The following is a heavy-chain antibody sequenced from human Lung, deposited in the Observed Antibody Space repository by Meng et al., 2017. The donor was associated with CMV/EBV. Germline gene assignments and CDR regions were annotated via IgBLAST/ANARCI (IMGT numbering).Heavy chain of an antibody. CDR2: IYSGGST. Sequence: GGSXRLSCAASGFTVSSNYMSWVRQAPGKGLEWVSVIYSGGSTYYADSVKGRFTISRDNAKNSLYLQMNSLRVDDTAVYYCATAYNRWPSDYWGQGTLVTVSS. J-gene: IGHJ4*02. D-gene: IGHD5-24*01. CDR1: GFTVSSNY. CDR3: ATAYNRWPSDY. V-gene: IGHV3-66*01.